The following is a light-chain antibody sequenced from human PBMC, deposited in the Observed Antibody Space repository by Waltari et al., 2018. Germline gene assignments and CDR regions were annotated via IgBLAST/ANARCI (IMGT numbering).Light chain of an antibody. J-gene: IGKJ5*01. CDR2: DTS. Sequence: EFVLTQSPATLSLSPGERATLPCRASQSVSNSLALYQQKPGQAPRLLIYDTSNRATGIPARFSGSGSGTDFTLTISSLEPEDFAVYYCQQRGNWPLSIAFGQGTRLEIK. CDR3: QQRGNWPLSIA. CDR1: QSVSNS. V-gene: IGKV3-11*01.